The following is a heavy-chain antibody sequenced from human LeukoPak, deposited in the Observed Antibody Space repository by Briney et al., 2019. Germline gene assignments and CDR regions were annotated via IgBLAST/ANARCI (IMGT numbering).Heavy chain of an antibody. CDR3: IVVVVPAAVWQFDF. V-gene: IGHV3-43*02. J-gene: IGHJ5*01. CDR1: GFTFYDYA. D-gene: IGHD2-15*01. CDR2: MTGDGGTT. Sequence: GGSLRLSCAASGFTFYDYAMHWVRQVPGKGLEWVSLMTGDGGTTHYADSVKGRFTISRDNSKSTVYLEMNSLRVEDTAVYHCIVVVVPAAVWQFDFWGQGTPVIVSS.